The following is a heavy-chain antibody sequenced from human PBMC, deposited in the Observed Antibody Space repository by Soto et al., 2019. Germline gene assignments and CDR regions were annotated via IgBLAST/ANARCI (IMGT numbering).Heavy chain of an antibody. D-gene: IGHD2-15*01. Sequence: QVQLQQWGAGLLKPSETLSLTCAVYGGSFSGYYWSWIRQPPGKGLEWIGEINHSGSTNYNPSLKSRVTIPVDTSKNTFSPRLRSVTAADTAVYYCARSPLGYCSGGSCYRLYYYYCYMDVWGKGTTVTVSS. CDR2: INHSGST. CDR1: GGSFSGYY. J-gene: IGHJ6*03. CDR3: ARSPLGYCSGGSCYRLYYYYCYMDV. V-gene: IGHV4-34*01.